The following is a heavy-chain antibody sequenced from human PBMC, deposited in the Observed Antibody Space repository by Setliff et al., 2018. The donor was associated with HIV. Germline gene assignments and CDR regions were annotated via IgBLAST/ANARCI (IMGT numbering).Heavy chain of an antibody. CDR1: GFTFDDYA. CDR2: INWNSGTI. Sequence: GGSLRLSCAASGFTFDDYAMHWGRQAPGKGLEWVSGINWNSGTIAYADFVKGRFTISRDNTKNFVFLEMTNLRPEDTALYYCVRGIVGASVFNYWGQGTQVTVSS. J-gene: IGHJ4*02. V-gene: IGHV3-9*01. D-gene: IGHD1-26*01. CDR3: VRGIVGASVFNY.